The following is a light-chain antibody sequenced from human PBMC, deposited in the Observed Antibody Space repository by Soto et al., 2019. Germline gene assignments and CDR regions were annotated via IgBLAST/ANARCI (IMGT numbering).Light chain of an antibody. CDR2: GAS. CDR1: QSVSSSY. CDR3: QQYVT. J-gene: IGKJ4*01. V-gene: IGKV3-20*01. Sequence: EIVLTQSPGTLSLSPGERATLSCRASQSVSSSYLAWYQQKPGQAPRLLIYGASSRATGIPDRFSGSGSGTDFTLTISSLEPEDFAVYYCQQYVTFGGGTKVEIK.